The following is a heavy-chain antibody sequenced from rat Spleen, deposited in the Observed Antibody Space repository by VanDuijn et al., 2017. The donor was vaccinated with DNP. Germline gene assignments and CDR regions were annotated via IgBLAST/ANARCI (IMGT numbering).Heavy chain of an antibody. V-gene: IGHV3-1*01. CDR3: ARWSDYFDY. Sequence: EVQLQESGPGLVKPSQSLSLTCSVTGYSITSHYWGWIRKFPGNKMEWIGHINYSGITTYNPSLKSRISITRDTSKNQFFLHLNSVTTEEKATYYCARWSDYFDYWGQGVMVTVSS. CDR1: GYSITSHY. J-gene: IGHJ2*01. CDR2: INYSGIT.